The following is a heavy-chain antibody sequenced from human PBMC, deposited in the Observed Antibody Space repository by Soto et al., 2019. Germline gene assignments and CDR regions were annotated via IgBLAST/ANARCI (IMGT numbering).Heavy chain of an antibody. CDR2: ISDSGGST. J-gene: IGHJ4*02. Sequence: GGSLILSCGASGFTFRNYAMSWVRQAPGEGLEWVSGISDSGGSTYYADSVKGRVTISRDKSKNRLYLQMNSLRADDTAVYYCVKGNEQWLVNFDYWGQGTQVTVSS. CDR3: VKGNEQWLVNFDY. CDR1: GFTFRNYA. V-gene: IGHV3-23*01. D-gene: IGHD6-19*01.